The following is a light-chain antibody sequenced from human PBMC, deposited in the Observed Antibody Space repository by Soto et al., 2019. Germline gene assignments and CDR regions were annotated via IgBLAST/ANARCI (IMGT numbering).Light chain of an antibody. CDR1: SSDVGGYNY. CDR3: ISYTSSSTWV. J-gene: IGLJ3*02. V-gene: IGLV2-14*01. Sequence: QSALTQPASVSESPGQSITISCTGTSSDVGGYNYVSWYQQHPGKAPKLMIYEVSNLPSGVSDRFSGSRSGNTASLTISGLQGEDESDYYCISYTSSSTWVFGGGTKLTVL. CDR2: EVS.